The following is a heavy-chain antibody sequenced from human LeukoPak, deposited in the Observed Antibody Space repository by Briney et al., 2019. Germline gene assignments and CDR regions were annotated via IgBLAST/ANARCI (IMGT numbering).Heavy chain of an antibody. Sequence: GVSLRLSCAASGFTVSSNYMSWVRQAPGKGLEWVSVIYSGGSTYYADSVKGRFTISRDNSKNTLYLQMNSLRAEDTAVYYCAIRSFSYSNYGRFDYWGQGTLVTVSS. D-gene: IGHD4-11*01. V-gene: IGHV3-53*01. CDR1: GFTVSSNY. CDR3: AIRSFSYSNYGRFDY. J-gene: IGHJ4*02. CDR2: IYSGGST.